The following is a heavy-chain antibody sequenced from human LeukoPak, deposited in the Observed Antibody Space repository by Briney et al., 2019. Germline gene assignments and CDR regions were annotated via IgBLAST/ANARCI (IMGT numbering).Heavy chain of an antibody. Sequence: PGGSLRPSCAASGFTFSSYGMHWVRQAPGKGLEWVAVIWYDGSNKYYADSVKGRFSISRDNSKNTLYLQMNSLRAEDTAVYYCARDPSGSGPFDYWGQGTLVTVSS. CDR3: ARDPSGSGPFDY. J-gene: IGHJ4*02. D-gene: IGHD3-10*01. V-gene: IGHV3-33*01. CDR2: IWYDGSNK. CDR1: GFTFSSYG.